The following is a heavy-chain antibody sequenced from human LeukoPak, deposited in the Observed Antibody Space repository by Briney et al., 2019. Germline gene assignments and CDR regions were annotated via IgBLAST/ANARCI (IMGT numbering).Heavy chain of an antibody. D-gene: IGHD6-13*01. Sequence: PGGSLRLSCAASGFTFSSYWMHWVRQAPGKGRVWVSRINSDGSSTSYADSVKGRFTISRDNAKNTLYLQMNSLRAEDTAVYSSPSSSWYSKDAFDIWGQGTMVTVSS. J-gene: IGHJ3*02. V-gene: IGHV3-74*01. CDR1: GFTFSSYW. CDR2: INSDGSST. CDR3: PSSSWYSKDAFDI.